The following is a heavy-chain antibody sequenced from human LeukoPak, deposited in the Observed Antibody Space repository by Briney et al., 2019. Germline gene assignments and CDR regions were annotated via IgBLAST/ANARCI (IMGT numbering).Heavy chain of an antibody. D-gene: IGHD3-22*01. V-gene: IGHV1-2*02. CDR1: GYTFTGCY. J-gene: IGHJ4*02. CDR3: ARDYYDSSGNIGY. CDR2: INPNSGGT. Sequence: VASVTVSCKASGYTFTGCYIHWVRQAPGQGHEWMGLINPNSGGTNYAQKFQGRVTMTRDISISTAYMELSRLRSDDTAVYYCARDYYDSSGNIGYWGQGTLVTVSS.